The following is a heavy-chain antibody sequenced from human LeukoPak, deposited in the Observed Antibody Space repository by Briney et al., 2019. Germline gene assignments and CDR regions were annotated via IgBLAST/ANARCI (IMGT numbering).Heavy chain of an antibody. Sequence: GGSLRLSCVDSGFTFSSYSMNWVRQAPGKGLEWVSSISSSSSYTNYADSVRGRFTISRENAKNSLYLQMNSLRAEDTAVYYCARDQGSGSSSEAFDIWGQGTMVTVSS. CDR3: ARDQGSGSSSEAFDI. CDR2: ISSSSSYT. D-gene: IGHD1-26*01. J-gene: IGHJ3*02. CDR1: GFTFSSYS. V-gene: IGHV3-21*01.